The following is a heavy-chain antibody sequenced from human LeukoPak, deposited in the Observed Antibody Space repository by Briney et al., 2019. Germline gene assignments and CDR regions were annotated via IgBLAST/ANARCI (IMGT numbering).Heavy chain of an antibody. D-gene: IGHD4-11*01. J-gene: IGHJ3*02. CDR3: ARDPGYSKFDI. CDR1: GFTFSSYW. V-gene: IGHV3-7*01. Sequence: GGSLRLSCAASGFTFSSYWMSWVRQAPGKGPEFVANIKDDGSRKFYVDSVKGRFTISRDNAKNSVSLQMISLRAEDTAVYYCARDPGYSKFDIWGQGAMVIVSS. CDR2: IKDDGSRK.